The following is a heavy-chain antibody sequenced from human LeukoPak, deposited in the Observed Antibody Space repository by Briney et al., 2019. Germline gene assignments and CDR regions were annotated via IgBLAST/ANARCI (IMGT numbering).Heavy chain of an antibody. CDR2: IYYSGST. CDR1: GGSISSSSYY. Sequence: ASETLSLPCTVSGGSISSSSYYWGWVRQPPGEGLQWIGSIYYSGSTYYNPSLKSRVTISVDTSKNQFSLKLSSVTAADTAVYYCAGSGYSYVLYYFDYWGQGTLVTVSS. CDR3: AGSGYSYVLYYFDY. V-gene: IGHV4-39*01. J-gene: IGHJ4*02. D-gene: IGHD5-18*01.